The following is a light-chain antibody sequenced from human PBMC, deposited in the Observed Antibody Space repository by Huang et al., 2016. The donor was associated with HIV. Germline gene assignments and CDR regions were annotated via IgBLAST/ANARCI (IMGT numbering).Light chain of an antibody. CDR3: QQYDSLPPWT. CDR1: HDIANY. Sequence: DIQMTQSPSSLSASVGDRVTISCQASHDIANYLNWYQQKPGQAPKLLSYDASTLQTGVPSRFRGSGSGKDFSFTSSSLQPEDIATYYCQQYDSLPPWTVGQGTKVEIQ. CDR2: DAS. J-gene: IGKJ1*01. V-gene: IGKV1-33*01.